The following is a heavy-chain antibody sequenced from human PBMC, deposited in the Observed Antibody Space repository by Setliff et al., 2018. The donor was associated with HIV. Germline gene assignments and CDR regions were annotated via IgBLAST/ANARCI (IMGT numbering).Heavy chain of an antibody. Sequence: GASVKVSCKTSGGTFSSYAISWVRQAPGQGLEWMGGIIPILGIANYAQKFQGRVTITTDESTSTAYMELSSLRSEDTAVYYCAGRVRDCSGGSCYLDAFDIWGQGTMVTVSS. CDR1: GGTFSSYA. J-gene: IGHJ3*02. CDR3: AGRVRDCSGGSCYLDAFDI. D-gene: IGHD2-15*01. V-gene: IGHV1-69*10. CDR2: IIPILGIA.